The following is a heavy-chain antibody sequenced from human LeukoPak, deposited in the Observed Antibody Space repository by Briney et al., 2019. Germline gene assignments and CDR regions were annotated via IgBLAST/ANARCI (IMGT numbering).Heavy chain of an antibody. CDR3: ARHLAANYYGSSYYYYYYGMDV. J-gene: IGHJ6*02. CDR1: GGSFSGYY. V-gene: IGHV4-59*08. CDR2: IYYSGST. D-gene: IGHD3-10*01. Sequence: SETLSLTCAVYGGSFSGYYWSWIRQPPGKGLEWIGYIYYSGSTNYNPSLKSRVTISVDTSKNQFSLKLSSVTAADTAVYYCARHLAANYYGSSYYYYYYGMDVWGQGTTVTVSS.